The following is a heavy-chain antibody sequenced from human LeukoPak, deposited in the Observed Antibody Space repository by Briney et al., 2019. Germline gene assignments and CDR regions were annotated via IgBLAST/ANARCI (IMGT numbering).Heavy chain of an antibody. CDR1: GFTFSSYA. Sequence: PGGSLRLSCAASGFTFSSYAMHWVRQAPGKGLEWVALIWNDGRNKYYADSVKGRFTISRDNSKNTLYLQMNSLRAEDTAVYYCARDSSGWYNWFDPWGQGTLVTVSS. CDR2: IWNDGRNK. D-gene: IGHD6-19*01. V-gene: IGHV3-33*01. J-gene: IGHJ5*02. CDR3: ARDSSGWYNWFDP.